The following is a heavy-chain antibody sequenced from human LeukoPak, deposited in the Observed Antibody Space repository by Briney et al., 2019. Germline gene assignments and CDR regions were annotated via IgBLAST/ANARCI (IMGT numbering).Heavy chain of an antibody. J-gene: IGHJ4*02. Sequence: PSETLSLTCTVVGGAINSRNYYWGWIRQSPGKGLEWIGSIYYSGSVNNNPSLQSRVTISVDTYKNQFSLKLSSVTAADTAVYYCARHVGSEDVLDYWGQGTLVTVSS. CDR2: IYYSGSV. CDR3: ARHVGSEDVLDY. CDR1: GGAINSRNYY. V-gene: IGHV4-39*01. D-gene: IGHD1-26*01.